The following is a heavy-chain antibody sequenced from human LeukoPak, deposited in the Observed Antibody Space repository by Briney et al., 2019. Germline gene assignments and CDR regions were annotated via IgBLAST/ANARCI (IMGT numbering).Heavy chain of an antibody. CDR3: AKDRSPHRSIVATIMFTDRGISGTV. V-gene: IGHV1-18*01. CDR1: GYTFTSYG. CDR2: ISAYNGNT. Sequence: ASVKVSCKASGYTFTSYGISWVRQAPGQGLEWMGWISAYNGNTNYAQKLQGRVTMTTDTSTSTAYMELRSLRSDDTAVYYCAKDRSPHRSIVATIMFTDRGISGTVGGQGTLVTVSS. J-gene: IGHJ4*02. D-gene: IGHD5-12*01.